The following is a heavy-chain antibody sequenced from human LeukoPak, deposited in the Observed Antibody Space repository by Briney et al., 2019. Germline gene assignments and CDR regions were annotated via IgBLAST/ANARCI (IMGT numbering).Heavy chain of an antibody. Sequence: ASVKVSCKASGYTFTSYYMHWVRQAPGQGLEWMGIINPSGGSTSYAQKFQGRVTMTRDTSTSTVYMELSSLRSEDTAVYYCARDGVPREYRRRGGGWSAPGGREPLLPVSS. D-gene: IGHD2-2*01. J-gene: IGHJ5*02. CDR3: ARDGVPREYRRRGGGWSAP. CDR2: INPSGGST. V-gene: IGHV1-46*01. CDR1: GYTFTSYY.